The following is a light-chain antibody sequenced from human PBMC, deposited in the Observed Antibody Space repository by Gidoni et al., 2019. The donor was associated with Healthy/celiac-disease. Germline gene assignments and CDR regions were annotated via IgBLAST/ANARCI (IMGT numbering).Light chain of an antibody. V-gene: IGLV3-19*01. CDR1: SLRSYY. J-gene: IGLJ2*01. CDR3: NSRDSSGNSVV. Sequence: SSELTQDTAVSVALGQTVRITFQGDSLRSYYASWYQQKPGQAPVLVIYGKNNRPSGIPDRFSGSSSGNTASLTITGAQAEDEADYYCNSRDSSGNSVVFGGGTKLTVL. CDR2: GKN.